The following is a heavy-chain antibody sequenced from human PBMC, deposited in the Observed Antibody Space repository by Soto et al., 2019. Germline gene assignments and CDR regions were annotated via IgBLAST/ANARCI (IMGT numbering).Heavy chain of an antibody. CDR1: GFTFRSFT. J-gene: IGHJ3*02. Sequence: GGSLRLSCAASGFTFRSFTMNWVRQAPGKGLEWVSTISSNSAYIYYTDALRGRFTISRDNAKNSLHLQMNSLRAEDTAVYYCAKGDTAYDAFAIWGQGTMVTVSS. V-gene: IGHV3-21*04. CDR3: AKGDTAYDAFAI. CDR2: ISSNSAYI. D-gene: IGHD5-18*01.